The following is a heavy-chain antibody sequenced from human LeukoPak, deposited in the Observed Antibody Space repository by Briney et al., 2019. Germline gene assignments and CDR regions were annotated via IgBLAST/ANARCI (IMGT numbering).Heavy chain of an antibody. CDR2: IIPIFGTA. V-gene: IGHV1-69*05. CDR1: GGTFSSYA. J-gene: IGHJ6*03. CDR3: ARGLRRITMVRGPPRDYYMDV. D-gene: IGHD3-10*01. Sequence: GASVKVSCKASGGTFSSYAISWVRQAPGQGLEWMGGIIPIFGTANYAQKFQGRVTITTDESTSTAYMELSSLRSEDTAVYYCARGLRRITMVRGPPRDYYMDVWGKGTTVTVSS.